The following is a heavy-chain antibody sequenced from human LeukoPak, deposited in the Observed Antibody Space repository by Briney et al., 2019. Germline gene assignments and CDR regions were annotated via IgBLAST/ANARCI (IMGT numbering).Heavy chain of an antibody. V-gene: IGHV3-23*01. CDR1: GFTFSSYA. D-gene: IGHD2-21*02. Sequence: LPGGSLRLSCAASGFTFSSYAMSWVRQAPGKGLEWVSAISGSGGSTYYADSVKGRFTISRDNSKNTLYLQMNSLRAEDTVVYYCAKGERAYCGGDCYYDYWGKGTLVTVSS. CDR2: ISGSGGST. CDR3: AKGERAYCGGDCYYDY. J-gene: IGHJ4*02.